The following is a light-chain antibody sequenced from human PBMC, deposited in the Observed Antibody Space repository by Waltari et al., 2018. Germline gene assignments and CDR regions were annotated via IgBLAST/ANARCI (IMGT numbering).Light chain of an antibody. CDR3: AAWDDSLNGRKV. J-gene: IGLJ2*01. CDR2: SDD. CDR1: SSSIGSNT. Sequence: QSVLTQPPSVSGTPGQRVTISCSGSSSSIGSNTVTWYQQLPGTAPKLLIYSDDLRPSWVPDRFSGSRSGTSASLAISGRQSEDEADYYCAAWDDSLNGRKVFGGGTKLTVL. V-gene: IGLV1-44*01.